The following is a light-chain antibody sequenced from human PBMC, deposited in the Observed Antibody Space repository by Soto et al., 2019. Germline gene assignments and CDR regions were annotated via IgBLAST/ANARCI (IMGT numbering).Light chain of an antibody. CDR3: QQYNDWPRT. Sequence: EIVLTQYTGTLSLSPGERATLSCRASQSVSSSYLAWYQQKPGQAPRLLIYGASSRATGIPDRFSGSGSGTDFTLTISRLEPEDFGVYYCQQYNDWPRTFGQGRLLEVK. J-gene: IGKJ5*01. V-gene: IGKV3-20*01. CDR2: GAS. CDR1: QSVSSSY.